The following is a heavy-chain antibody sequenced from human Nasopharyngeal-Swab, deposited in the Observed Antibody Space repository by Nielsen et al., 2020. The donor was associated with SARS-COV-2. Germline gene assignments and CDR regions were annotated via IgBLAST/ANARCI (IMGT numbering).Heavy chain of an antibody. D-gene: IGHD4-17*01. Sequence: GSLRLSCTVSGGSISSYYWSWIRQPPGKGLEWIGYIYYSGSTNYNPSLKSRVTISVDTSKNQFSLKLSSVTAADTAVYYCARDLLYGDFYYYYGMDVWGQGTTVTVSS. CDR2: IYYSGST. J-gene: IGHJ6*02. V-gene: IGHV4-59*01. CDR1: GGSISSYY. CDR3: ARDLLYGDFYYYYGMDV.